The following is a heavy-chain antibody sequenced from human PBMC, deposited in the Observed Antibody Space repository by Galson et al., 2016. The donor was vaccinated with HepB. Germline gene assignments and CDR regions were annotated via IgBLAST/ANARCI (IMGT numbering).Heavy chain of an antibody. J-gene: IGHJ4*02. CDR3: ARVVGNPGRTAYYDY. D-gene: IGHD4-23*01. CDR1: GGSISSGGFY. Sequence: TLSLTCTVSGGSISSGGFYWTWIRQNPGKGLEWIGNIYYSGTTHYNPSLKSRVTISEDTSNNQFSLKLTSVTAADTAVYYCARVVGNPGRTAYYDYWGLGTLVTVSS. V-gene: IGHV4-31*03. CDR2: IYYSGTT.